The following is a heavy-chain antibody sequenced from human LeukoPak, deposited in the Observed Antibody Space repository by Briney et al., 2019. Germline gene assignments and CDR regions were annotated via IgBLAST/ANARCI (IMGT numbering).Heavy chain of an antibody. J-gene: IGHJ4*02. CDR3: ARTLTGYSYYFDY. CDR2: IYHSGST. V-gene: IGHV4-30-2*01. D-gene: IGHD3-9*01. Sequence: SETLSLTCTVSGGSISSGGYSWSWIRQPPGKGLEWIGYIYHSGSTYYNPSLKSRVTISVDRSKNQFSLKLSSVTAADTAVYYCARTLTGYSYYFDYWGQGTLVTVSS. CDR1: GGSISSGGYS.